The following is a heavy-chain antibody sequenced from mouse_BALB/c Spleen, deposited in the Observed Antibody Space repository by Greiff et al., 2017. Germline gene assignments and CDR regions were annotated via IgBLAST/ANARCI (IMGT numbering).Heavy chain of an antibody. CDR1: GFTFSSFG. CDR2: ISSGSSTI. V-gene: IGHV5-17*02. Sequence: EVQLVESGGGLVQPGGSRKLSCAASGFTFSSFGMHWVRQAPEKGLEWVAYISSGSSTIYYADTVKGRFTISRDNPKNTLFLQMTSLRSEDTAMYYCARWSGGGDYFDYWGQGTTLTVSS. CDR3: ARWSGGGDYFDY. J-gene: IGHJ2*01.